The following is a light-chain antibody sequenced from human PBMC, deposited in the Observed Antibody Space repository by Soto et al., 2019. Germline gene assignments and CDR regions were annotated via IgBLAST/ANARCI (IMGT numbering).Light chain of an antibody. Sequence: DIQMTQSPSSLSASVGDRVTITCRASQGIRIYLAWYQQKPGKVPKLLISTASTRQSGVPSRFSGSGSGTEFTLIISNLQPEDVANYYCQKYSSPPYTFGQGTKVEIK. CDR3: QKYSSPPYT. V-gene: IGKV1-27*01. J-gene: IGKJ2*01. CDR2: TAS. CDR1: QGIRIY.